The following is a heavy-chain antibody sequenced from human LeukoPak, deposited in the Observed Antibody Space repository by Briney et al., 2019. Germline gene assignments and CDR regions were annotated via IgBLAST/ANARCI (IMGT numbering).Heavy chain of an antibody. Sequence: PGGSLTLSCAASGFTVITNDMTWLRQAPGTGLASASVLYSDGNTKYADSVQGRFTISRDNSKNTLYLEMNSLSPDDTAVYYCARGVEPLAANTLAYWGQGTLVTVSS. CDR1: GFTVITND. V-gene: IGHV3-53*01. CDR3: ARGVEPLAANTLAY. D-gene: IGHD1-14*01. CDR2: LYSDGNT. J-gene: IGHJ4*02.